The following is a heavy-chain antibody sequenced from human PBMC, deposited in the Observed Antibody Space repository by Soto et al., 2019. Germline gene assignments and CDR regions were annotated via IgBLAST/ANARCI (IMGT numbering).Heavy chain of an antibody. J-gene: IGHJ5*02. CDR1: GGTFSSYA. D-gene: IGHD3-22*01. CDR3: ARNDYYDSSGYPYNWFDP. V-gene: IGHV1-69*13. CDR2: IIPIFGTA. Sequence: SVKVSCKASGGTFSSYAISWVRQAPGQGLEWMGGIIPIFGTANYAQKFQGRVTITADESTSTAYMELSSLRSEDTAVYYCARNDYYDSSGYPYNWFDPWGQGTLVTVS.